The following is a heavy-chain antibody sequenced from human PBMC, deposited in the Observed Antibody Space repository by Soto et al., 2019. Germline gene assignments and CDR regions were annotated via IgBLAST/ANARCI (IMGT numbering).Heavy chain of an antibody. Sequence: QVQLVESGGGVVQPGRSLRLSCAASGFTFSSYAMHWVRQAPGKGLEWVAVISYDGSNKYYADSVKGRFTISRDNSKNPLYLQMNILRAEDTAVYYCASEQLAVLRGVLDYWGQGTLVTVSS. V-gene: IGHV3-30-3*01. J-gene: IGHJ4*02. D-gene: IGHD1-1*01. CDR1: GFTFSSYA. CDR2: ISYDGSNK. CDR3: ASEQLAVLRGVLDY.